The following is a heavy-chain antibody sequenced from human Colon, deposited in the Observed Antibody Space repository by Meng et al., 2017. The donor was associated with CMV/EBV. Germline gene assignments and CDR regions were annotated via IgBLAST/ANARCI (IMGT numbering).Heavy chain of an antibody. D-gene: IGHD6-13*01. CDR1: GGSISSYS. J-gene: IGHJ4*02. CDR3: AQEAIPSAGATYFFEN. Sequence: QVQLQESGPGLVKPSETLSLTCTAPGGSISSYSWSWIRQPAGKGLEWIGGNRTRGSIRDNPSLARCVTMSVDTSKNHFSLKLNSVTAADTAVYYCAQEAIPSAGATYFFENWGEGTLVTVSS. CDR2: NRTRGSI. V-gene: IGHV4-4*07.